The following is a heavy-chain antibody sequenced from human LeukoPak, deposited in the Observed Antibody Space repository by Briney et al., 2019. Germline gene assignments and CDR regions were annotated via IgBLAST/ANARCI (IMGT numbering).Heavy chain of an antibody. J-gene: IGHJ4*02. Sequence: PSETLSLTCTVSGGSFSGNTYYWGWIRQPPGKGLDWIGSIHYTGSTYYNPPLKSRVTISVDTSKNQFSLKLSSVTAADTAVYYCARRSGWYMIDYWGQGTLVTVSS. D-gene: IGHD6-19*01. V-gene: IGHV4-39*01. CDR3: ARRSGWYMIDY. CDR2: IHYTGST. CDR1: GGSFSGNTYY.